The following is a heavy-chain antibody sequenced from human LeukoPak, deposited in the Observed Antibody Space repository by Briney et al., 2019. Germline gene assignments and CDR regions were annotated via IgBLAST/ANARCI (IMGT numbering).Heavy chain of an antibody. CDR2: ISAYNGNT. CDR3: ARDTVAGNGWYFDY. J-gene: IGHJ4*02. Sequence: ASVKVSCKASGYTFTGYYMHWVRQAPGQGLEWMGWISAYNGNTNYAQKLQGRVTMTTDTSTSTAYMELRSLRSDDTAVYYCARDTVAGNGWYFDYWGQGTLVTVSS. D-gene: IGHD4-23*01. V-gene: IGHV1-18*04. CDR1: GYTFTGYY.